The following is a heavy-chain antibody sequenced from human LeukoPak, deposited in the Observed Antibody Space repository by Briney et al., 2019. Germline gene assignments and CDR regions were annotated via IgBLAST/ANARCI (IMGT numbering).Heavy chain of an antibody. Sequence: PGGSLRLSCAASGFTFSNYWMTWVRQAPEKGREWVASIKQDGSEEYYVDSVKGRFTIPRDNAKNSLYLRMNSLRAEDTAVYYCASYCHRNVNSHVRFECWGQGALGSVSS. CDR2: IKQDGSEE. CDR3: ASYCHRNVNSHVRFEC. D-gene: IGHD1-26*01. V-gene: IGHV3-7*01. CDR1: GFTFSNYW. J-gene: IGHJ4*02.